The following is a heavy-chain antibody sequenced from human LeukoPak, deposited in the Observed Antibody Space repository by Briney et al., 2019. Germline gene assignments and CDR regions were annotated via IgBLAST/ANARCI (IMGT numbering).Heavy chain of an antibody. J-gene: IGHJ5*02. V-gene: IGHV3-23*01. D-gene: IGHD5-12*01. CDR2: ISGSGPTT. CDR1: AFTFINNG. Sequence: PGRSLRLSCAASAFTFINNGVTCVRPPPGKGLELASDISGSGPTTYFTDSVKGPFTISRDNSKNTMYLQMNSLRVEDTAVYYCAKNGHTYSGYDSFYPWGQGTLVTVSS. CDR3: AKNGHTYSGYDSFYP.